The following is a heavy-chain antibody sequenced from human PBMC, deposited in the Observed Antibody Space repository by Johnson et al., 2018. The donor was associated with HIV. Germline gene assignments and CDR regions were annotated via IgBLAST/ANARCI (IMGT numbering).Heavy chain of an antibody. CDR3: AKDPYSRKDAFDI. D-gene: IGHD1-14*01. CDR1: AFSVSSNY. J-gene: IGHJ3*02. Sequence: VQLVESGGGLVQPGGSLRLSCAVSAFSVSSNYMSWVRQAPGTGLEWVSAICGSGGSTYYADSVKGRFPITRDNSKNTLYLQMNSLRAEDTAVYYCAKDPYSRKDAFDIWGQGTMVTVSS. CDR2: ICGSGGST. V-gene: IGHV3-23*04.